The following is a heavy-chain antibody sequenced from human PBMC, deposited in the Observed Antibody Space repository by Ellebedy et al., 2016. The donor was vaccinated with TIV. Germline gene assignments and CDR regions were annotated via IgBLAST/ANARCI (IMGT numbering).Heavy chain of an antibody. J-gene: IGHJ5*02. Sequence: GESLKISCAASGLTFSRHWMRWVRQAPGKGLEWVANIKPDGSEKNYVDSVMGRFTISRDNAKNSLYLQMNSLRADDTAMYYCVGAISWGQGTLVTVSS. CDR2: IKPDGSEK. V-gene: IGHV3-7*02. CDR3: VGAIS. CDR1: GLTFSRHW. D-gene: IGHD3-16*01.